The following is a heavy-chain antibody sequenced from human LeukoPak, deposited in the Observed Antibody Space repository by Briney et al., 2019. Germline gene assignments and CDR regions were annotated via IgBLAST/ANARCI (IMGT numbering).Heavy chain of an antibody. V-gene: IGHV4-4*07. CDR1: GVSITNYY. CDR3: ARDYLVGAPLDS. Sequence: PSETLSLTCTVSGVSITNYYWAWIRQPAGKGLEWIGRMYISGSTNYNPSLKSRVTISIDKSKTQFSLKLRSVTAADTAVYYCARDYLVGAPLDSWGQGTLVTVSS. CDR2: MYISGST. J-gene: IGHJ4*02. D-gene: IGHD1-26*01.